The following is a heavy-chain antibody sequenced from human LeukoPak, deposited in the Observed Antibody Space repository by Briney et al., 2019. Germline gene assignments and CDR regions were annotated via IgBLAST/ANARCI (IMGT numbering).Heavy chain of an antibody. V-gene: IGHV4-59*01. Sequence: PSETLSLTCSVSGDSIINYYWSWIRQSPEKGLEWIGYIYYTGTTKYNPSLGSRVFMSVDTSKNQFSLRLTSVTVADTAVYYCAKEPSVWGQGILVTVSS. J-gene: IGHJ4*02. CDR1: GDSIINYY. CDR3: AKEPSV. CDR2: IYYTGTT.